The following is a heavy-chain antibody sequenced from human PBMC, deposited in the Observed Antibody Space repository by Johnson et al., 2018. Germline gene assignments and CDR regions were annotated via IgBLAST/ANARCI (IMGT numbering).Heavy chain of an antibody. V-gene: IGHV3-30-3*01. CDR1: GFTFSTYA. D-gene: IGHD4-17*01. Sequence: EQLLETGGRVVQPGRSLRLSCAASGFTFSTYAIHWVRQAPGKGLEWVAVLADDGNSKFYAESVKGRFTISRDNSKYTMYLQMHSLKAEDTAMYYCARAQGGDYVAEYFQHWGQGTLVTVSS. CDR3: ARAQGGDYVAEYFQH. CDR2: LADDGNSK. J-gene: IGHJ1*01.